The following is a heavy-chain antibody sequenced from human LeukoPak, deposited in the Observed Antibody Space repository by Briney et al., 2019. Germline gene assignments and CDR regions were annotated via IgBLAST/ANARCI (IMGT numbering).Heavy chain of an antibody. J-gene: IGHJ4*02. CDR3: ARAWLRYYYFDY. D-gene: IGHD5-12*01. Sequence: SQTLSLTCSVSGGSISSYYWSWIRQPPGKGLEWIGYIYYSGSTNYNPSLKSRVTISVDTSKNQFSLKLSSVTAADTAVYYCARAWLRYYYFDYWGQGTLVTVSS. V-gene: IGHV4-59*01. CDR2: IYYSGST. CDR1: GGSISSYY.